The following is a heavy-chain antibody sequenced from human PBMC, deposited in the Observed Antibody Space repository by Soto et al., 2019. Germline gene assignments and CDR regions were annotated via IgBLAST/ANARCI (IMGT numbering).Heavy chain of an antibody. V-gene: IGHV1-2*04. J-gene: IGHJ6*02. CDR3: ARAIGPRSSSRENYYYYGMDV. D-gene: IGHD6-13*01. CDR1: GYTFTGYY. Sequence: ASVKVSCKAFGYTFTGYYMHWVRQAPGQGLEWMGWINPNSGGTNYAQKFQGWVTMTRDTSISTAYMELSRLRSDDTAVYYCARAIGPRSSSRENYYYYGMDVWGQGTTVTVSS. CDR2: INPNSGGT.